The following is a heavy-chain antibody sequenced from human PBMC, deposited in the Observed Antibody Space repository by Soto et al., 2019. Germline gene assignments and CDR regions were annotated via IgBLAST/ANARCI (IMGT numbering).Heavy chain of an antibody. CDR3: AGYQAYGMDV. Sequence: QVQLVQSGVEVKKPGASMKVSCKASGYMFTNNAITWVRQAPGQGLEWVGWVSAYNGDTNYAQKVQGRVAMTTDTSTGTAYRELTSLRSDDTAVYYCAGYQAYGMDVWGQGTTVTVSS. CDR2: VSAYNGDT. D-gene: IGHD2-8*01. J-gene: IGHJ6*02. CDR1: GYMFTNNA. V-gene: IGHV1-18*01.